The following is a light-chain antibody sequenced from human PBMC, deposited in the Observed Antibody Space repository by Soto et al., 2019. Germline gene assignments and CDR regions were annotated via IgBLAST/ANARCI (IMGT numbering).Light chain of an antibody. CDR3: HQRNQ. CDR1: QSVSSNY. J-gene: IGKJ5*01. CDR2: DST. V-gene: IGKV3D-20*02. Sequence: EIVVTQSPGTLSLSPGERATLSCRASQSVSSNYLAWYQQKFGQAPRLLIYDSTNRAAGIPARFSGSRSGTDFTLTISSVEPEDFAMYYCHQRNQFGQGTRLEIK.